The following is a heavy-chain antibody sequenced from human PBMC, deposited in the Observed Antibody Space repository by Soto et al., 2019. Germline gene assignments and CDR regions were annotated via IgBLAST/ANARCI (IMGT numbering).Heavy chain of an antibody. CDR2: ISYDGSNK. CDR1: GFTFSSYA. CDR3: AREALLGPNESGWFGELLYPAGMDV. J-gene: IGHJ6*02. D-gene: IGHD3-10*01. V-gene: IGHV3-30-3*01. Sequence: PGGSLXLSCAASGFTFSSYATHWVRQAPGKGLEWVAVISYDGSNKYYADSVKGRFTISRDNSKNTLYLQMNSLRAEDTAVYYCAREALLGPNESGWFGELLYPAGMDVWGQGTTVTVSS.